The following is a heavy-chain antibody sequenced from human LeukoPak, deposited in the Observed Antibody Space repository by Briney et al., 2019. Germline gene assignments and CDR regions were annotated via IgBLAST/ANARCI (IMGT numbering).Heavy chain of an antibody. CDR2: IYYSGST. D-gene: IGHD6-13*01. J-gene: IGHJ4*02. V-gene: IGHV4-39*01. CDR3: ARFIIATAGMIDY. Sequence: SETLSLTCTVSGDSIISSSYYWGWIRQPPGKGLEWIGSIYYSGSTHYNPSLKSRVTISADTSKNRFSLKLSSVTAADTAVFYCARFIIATAGMIDYWGQGTLVTVSS. CDR1: GDSIISSSYY.